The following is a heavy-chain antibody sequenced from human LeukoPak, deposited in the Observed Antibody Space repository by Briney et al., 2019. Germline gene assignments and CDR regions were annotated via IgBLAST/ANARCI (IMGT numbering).Heavy chain of an antibody. Sequence: GGSVKESCKASGYTFTSYYMHWVRQAPGQGLEWMGIINPSCGSTSYAQKFQGRVTMTRDTSTSTVYMELSSLRSEDTAVYYCARDLPHCSGGSCYASYDFDYWGQGTLVTV. D-gene: IGHD2-15*01. CDR3: ARDLPHCSGGSCYASYDFDY. V-gene: IGHV1-46*01. CDR1: GYTFTSYY. J-gene: IGHJ4*02. CDR2: INPSCGST.